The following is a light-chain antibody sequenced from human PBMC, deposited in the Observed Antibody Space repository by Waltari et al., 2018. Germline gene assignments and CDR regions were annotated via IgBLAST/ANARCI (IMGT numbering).Light chain of an antibody. CDR2: KTS. CDR3: QQYNSYST. J-gene: IGKJ2*01. Sequence: DIEMTQSPSFLSASVGDRVTITCRASHTLNTWLAWYQQKPGKPPRVLIYKTSTLETGVPSRFSGSASGTEFTLTISSRQPDDSATYYCQQYNSYSTFGQGTKLEIK. V-gene: IGKV1-5*03. CDR1: HTLNTW.